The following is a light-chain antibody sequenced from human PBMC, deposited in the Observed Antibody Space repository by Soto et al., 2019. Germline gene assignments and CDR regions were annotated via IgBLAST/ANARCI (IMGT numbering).Light chain of an antibody. CDR1: QSVSNNY. CDR3: QQYGSSGT. V-gene: IGKV3-20*01. CDR2: GAS. Sequence: EIVLTQSPGTLSLSQGERATLPCRASQSVSNNYLAWYQQKPGQAPRLLIYGASNRATGIPDRFSGSGSGTDFTLTISRLEPEDFAVYYCQQYGSSGTFGQGTKVDIK. J-gene: IGKJ1*01.